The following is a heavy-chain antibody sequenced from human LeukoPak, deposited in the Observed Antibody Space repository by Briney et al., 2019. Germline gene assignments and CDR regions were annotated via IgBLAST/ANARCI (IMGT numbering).Heavy chain of an antibody. V-gene: IGHV3-23*01. CDR1: GFTFSTSV. CDR2: ISAGGDST. Sequence: PGGSLRLSCAASGFTFSTSVMTWVRQAPGKGLEWVSAISAGGDSTFYADSVKGRFTISRDNSKNTVFLQMTTQRPDDTAMYYCAKGAGGPFEFWGQGTLVTVSS. CDR3: AKGAGGPFEF. D-gene: IGHD3-10*01. J-gene: IGHJ4*02.